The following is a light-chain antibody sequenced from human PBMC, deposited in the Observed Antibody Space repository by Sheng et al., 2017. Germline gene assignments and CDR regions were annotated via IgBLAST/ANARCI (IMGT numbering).Light chain of an antibody. CDR3: QQRSNWPAAT. CDR1: QSVSSN. Sequence: EIVMTQSPATLSVSPGERATLSCRASQSVSSNLAWYQQKPGQAPRLLIYGASTRATGIPARFSGSGSGTDFTLTISSLEPEDFAVYYCQQRSNWPAATFGPGTKVDIK. CDR2: GAS. V-gene: IGKV3-15*01. J-gene: IGKJ3*01.